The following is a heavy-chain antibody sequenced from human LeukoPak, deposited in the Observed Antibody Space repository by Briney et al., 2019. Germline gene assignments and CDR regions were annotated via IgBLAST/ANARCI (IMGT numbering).Heavy chain of an antibody. CDR3: AAFSPYQLLYRGIDY. CDR2: IVVRSGNT. Sequence: GASVKISCKASGFTFTSSALQWVRQARGQRLEWIGWIVVRSGNTNYAQKFQERVTITRDMSTSTAYMELSSLRSEDTAVYYCAAFSPYQLLYRGIDYWGQGTLVTVSS. V-gene: IGHV1-58*01. CDR1: GFTFTSSA. J-gene: IGHJ4*02. D-gene: IGHD2-2*02.